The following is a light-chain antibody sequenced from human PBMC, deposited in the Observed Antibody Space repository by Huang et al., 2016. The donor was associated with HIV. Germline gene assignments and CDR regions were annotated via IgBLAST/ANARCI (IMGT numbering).Light chain of an antibody. CDR1: HDISNS. Sequence: DIQMTQSPSSLSASVGDRVTITCRASHDISNSLAWYQQKRGKAPKLLVYEGSKLESGVPARFSGWGSGADYTRTINSLQPEDVATYYCQQYYVAPMYTFGQGTKLEIK. J-gene: IGKJ2*01. V-gene: IGKV1-NL1*01. CDR2: EGS. CDR3: QQYYVAPMYT.